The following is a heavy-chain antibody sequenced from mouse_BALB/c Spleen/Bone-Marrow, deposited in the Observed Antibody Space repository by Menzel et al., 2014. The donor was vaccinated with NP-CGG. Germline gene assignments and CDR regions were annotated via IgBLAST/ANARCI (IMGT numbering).Heavy chain of an antibody. CDR1: GFNIKDTY. V-gene: IGHV14-3*02. CDR2: IDPANGNT. CDR3: ARYDYRYSWLAY. J-gene: IGHJ3*01. D-gene: IGHD2-14*01. Sequence: VQLQQPGAELVKPGASVTLSCTASGFNIKDTYMHWVKQRPEQRLEWIGRIDPANGNTKYDPKFQGKATITTNTSSNTAYLQLRSLTSEDTAVYYGARYDYRYSWLAYWGQGTLVTVSA.